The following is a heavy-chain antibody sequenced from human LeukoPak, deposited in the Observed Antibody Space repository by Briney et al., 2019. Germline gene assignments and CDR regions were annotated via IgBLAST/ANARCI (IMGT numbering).Heavy chain of an antibody. CDR2: ISPSGGDT. CDR1: GYTFTTYY. J-gene: IGHJ4*02. Sequence: ASVKVACKPSGYTFTTYYLHWVRQAPGQGLEWMGVISPSGGDTTYAQRFQGRLTMTRDTSTSTVYMEVSSLRSEDTAVYYCARGGTAVTTNYFDYWGQGTLITVSS. CDR3: ARGGTAVTTNYFDY. D-gene: IGHD1-1*01. V-gene: IGHV1-46*01.